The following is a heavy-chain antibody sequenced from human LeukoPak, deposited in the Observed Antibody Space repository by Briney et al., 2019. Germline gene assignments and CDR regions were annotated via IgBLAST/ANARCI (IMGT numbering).Heavy chain of an antibody. J-gene: IGHJ4*02. Sequence: SETLTLTCTVSGGSISSYYWSWIRQPPGKGLEWIGYIYYSGSTNYNPSLKSRVTISVDTSKNQFSLKLGSVTAADTAVYYCAITYYDFWSGSPYFDYWGQGTLVTVSS. D-gene: IGHD3-3*01. CDR2: IYYSGST. CDR3: AITYYDFWSGSPYFDY. CDR1: GGSISSYY. V-gene: IGHV4-59*01.